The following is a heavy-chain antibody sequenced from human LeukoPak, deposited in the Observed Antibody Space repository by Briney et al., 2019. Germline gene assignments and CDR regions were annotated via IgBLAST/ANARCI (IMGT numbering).Heavy chain of an antibody. J-gene: IGHJ4*02. Sequence: ASVKVSCKASGYTFTSYDINWVRQATGQGLEWMGWMNPNSGNTGYAQKFQGRVTMTRNTSIGTAYMELSSLRSEDTAVYYCARGSFYDFWSGRISYDYWGQGTLVTVSS. CDR2: MNPNSGNT. CDR1: GYTFTSYD. D-gene: IGHD3-3*01. V-gene: IGHV1-8*01. CDR3: ARGSFYDFWSGRISYDY.